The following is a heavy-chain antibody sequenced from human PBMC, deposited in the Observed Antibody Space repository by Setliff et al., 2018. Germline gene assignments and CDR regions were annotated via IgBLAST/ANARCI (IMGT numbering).Heavy chain of an antibody. J-gene: IGHJ6*02. CDR2: RYRSGTT. D-gene: IGHD3-10*01. Sequence: SETLSLTCAVSGYSISSGYYWGWIRQPPGKGLEWIGRRYRSGTTYYNPSLKSRATISVDTSKNQFSLKLSSVTAADTAVYYCARGGLWFGELLWKYYYYGMDVWGQGTTVTAP. V-gene: IGHV4-38-2*01. CDR3: ARGGLWFGELLWKYYYYGMDV. CDR1: GYSISSGYY.